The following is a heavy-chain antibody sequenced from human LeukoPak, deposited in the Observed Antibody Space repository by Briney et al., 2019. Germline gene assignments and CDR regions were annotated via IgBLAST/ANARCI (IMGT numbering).Heavy chain of an antibody. Sequence: KPSETLSLTCAVYGGSFSGYYWSWIRQPPGKGLEWIGEINHSGSTNYNPSLKSRVTISVDTSKNQFSLKLSSVTAADTAVYYCARDRVDYDFWSGPFDYWGQGTLVTVSS. CDR1: GGSFSGYY. CDR3: ARDRVDYDFWSGPFDY. V-gene: IGHV4-34*01. J-gene: IGHJ4*02. CDR2: INHSGST. D-gene: IGHD3-3*01.